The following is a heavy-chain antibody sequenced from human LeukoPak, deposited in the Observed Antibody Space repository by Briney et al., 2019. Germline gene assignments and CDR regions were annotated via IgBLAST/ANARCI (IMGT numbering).Heavy chain of an antibody. CDR1: GFTFSNGW. CDR2: IKSKSERGTT. D-gene: IGHD2-2*02. Sequence: TTGGSLRLSCAASGFTFSNGWMSWVRQAPGKGLEGVGRIKSKSERGTTDYAAPVKGRFTISRDGSTNTVYLHMNSLKTEDTAVYFCTSNLYCSTSSCYTLDNWGQGTLVAVSP. J-gene: IGHJ4*02. V-gene: IGHV3-15*01. CDR3: TSNLYCSTSSCYTLDN.